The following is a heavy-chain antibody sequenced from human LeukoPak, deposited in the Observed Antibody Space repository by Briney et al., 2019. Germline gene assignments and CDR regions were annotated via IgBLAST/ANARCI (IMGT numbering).Heavy chain of an antibody. J-gene: IGHJ2*01. CDR3: ARGRIGGGNSYWYFDL. CDR2: IIPIFGTA. Sequence: ASVKVSCKASGGTFSSYAISWVRQAPGQGLEWMGGIIPIFGTANYAQKFQGRVTITADESTSTAYMELSSLRSEDTAVYYCARGRIGGGNSYWYFDLWGRGTLVTVSS. V-gene: IGHV1-69*13. D-gene: IGHD4-23*01. CDR1: GGTFSSYA.